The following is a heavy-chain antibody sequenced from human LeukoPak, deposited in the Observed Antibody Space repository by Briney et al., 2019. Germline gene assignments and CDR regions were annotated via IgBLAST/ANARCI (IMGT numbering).Heavy chain of an antibody. D-gene: IGHD3-9*01. CDR2: INHSGST. CDR1: GGSFSGYY. CDR3: ARHTPRYFEWLSLIDAFDI. J-gene: IGHJ3*02. Sequence: SETLSLTCAVYGGSFSGYYWSWIRQPPGKGLEWIGEINHSGSTNYNPSLKSRVTISVDTSKNQFSLKLSSVTAADTAVYYCARHTPRYFEWLSLIDAFDIWGQGTMVTVSS. V-gene: IGHV4-34*01.